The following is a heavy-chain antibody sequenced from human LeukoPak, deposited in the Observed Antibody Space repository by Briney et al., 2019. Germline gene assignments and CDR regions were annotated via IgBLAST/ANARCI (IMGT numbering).Heavy chain of an antibody. V-gene: IGHV1-18*01. CDR3: ARSILRYFDWSDNWFDP. D-gene: IGHD3-9*01. CDR1: GYTFNGYG. Sequence: ASVKVSCKASGYTFNGYGITWVRQAPGQGLEWMGWISAYNGNTNYAQKLQGRVTMTTDTSTSTAYMKLRSLRSNDTAVYYCARSILRYFDWSDNWFDPWGQGTLVTVSS. J-gene: IGHJ5*02. CDR2: ISAYNGNT.